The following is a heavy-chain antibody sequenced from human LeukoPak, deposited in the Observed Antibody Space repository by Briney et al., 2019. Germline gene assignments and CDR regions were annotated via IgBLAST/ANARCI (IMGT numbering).Heavy chain of an antibody. CDR1: GYTLTELS. CDR2: FDPEDGET. V-gene: IGHV1-24*01. Sequence: ASVKVSCKVSGYTLTELSMHWVRLAPGKGLEWMGGFDPEDGETIYAQKFQGRVTMTEDTSTDTAYMELSSLRSEDTAVYYCATSVCSGGSCYSSPLAYWGQGTLVTVSS. CDR3: ATSVCSGGSCYSSPLAY. D-gene: IGHD2-15*01. J-gene: IGHJ4*02.